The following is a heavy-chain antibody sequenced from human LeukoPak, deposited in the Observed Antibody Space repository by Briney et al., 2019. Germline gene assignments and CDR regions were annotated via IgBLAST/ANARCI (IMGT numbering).Heavy chain of an antibody. D-gene: IGHD5-18*01. Sequence: SETLSLTCAVYGGSFSGYYWSWIRQSPGKGLEWIGEINHSGNTNYSPSLKSRVTISVDTSTNQLSLKLSSVTAADTAVFYCARSQQPQAYYYYGMDVWGQGTTVIVSS. V-gene: IGHV4-34*01. J-gene: IGHJ6*02. CDR2: INHSGNT. CDR1: GGSFSGYY. CDR3: ARSQQPQAYYYYGMDV.